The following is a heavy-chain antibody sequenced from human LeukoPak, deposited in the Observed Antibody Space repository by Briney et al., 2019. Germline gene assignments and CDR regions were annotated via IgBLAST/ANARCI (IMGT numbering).Heavy chain of an antibody. CDR1: GFRFSTYA. CDR2: ISGSGGRT. V-gene: IGHV3-23*01. CDR3: AKDPANWGILPGIYFDY. D-gene: IGHD7-27*01. Sequence: PGGSLRLSCAASGFRFSTYALCWVPQAPGKGLEWVSSISGSGGRTYYTDSVKGRFTISRYNSKNTLYLQMNSLRADGTAVYYCAKDPANWGILPGIYFDYWGQGTLVTVSS. J-gene: IGHJ4*02.